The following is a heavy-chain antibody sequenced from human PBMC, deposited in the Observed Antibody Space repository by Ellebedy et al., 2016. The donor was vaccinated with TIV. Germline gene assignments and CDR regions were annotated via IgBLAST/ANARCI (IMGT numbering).Heavy chain of an antibody. J-gene: IGHJ4*02. D-gene: IGHD3-22*01. CDR1: GFTFSSYW. CDR3: ARGRGYYYDSSGQFDY. V-gene: IGHV3-74*01. Sequence: GESLKISCAASGFTFSSYWMHWVRQAPGKGLVWVSRINSDGSSTSYADSVKGRFTISRDNAKNTLYLQMNSLRAEDTAVYYCARGRGYYYDSSGQFDYWGQGTLVTVSS. CDR2: INSDGSST.